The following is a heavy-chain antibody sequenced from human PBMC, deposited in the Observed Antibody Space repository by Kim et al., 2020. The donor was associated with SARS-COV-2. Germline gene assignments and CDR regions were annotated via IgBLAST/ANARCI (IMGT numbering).Heavy chain of an antibody. CDR3: AMMGVYAAAPPAVGGGAY. Sequence: VKGRFTISRDNAKNTLFLQMNTLRVEDTALYYCAMMGVYAAAPPAVGGGAYWGQGTLVTVSS. J-gene: IGHJ4*02. V-gene: IGHV3-23*01. D-gene: IGHD2-8*02.